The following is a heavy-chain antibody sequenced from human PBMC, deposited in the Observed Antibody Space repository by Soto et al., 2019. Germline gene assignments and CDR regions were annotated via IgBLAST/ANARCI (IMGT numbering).Heavy chain of an antibody. CDR3: AKLSPTSCNWAPDY. CDR1: GASISSYY. CDR2: IYYSGST. J-gene: IGHJ4*02. Sequence: PWGTLDLTCTVSGASISSYYWGWIRQPPGKGLEWIGYIYYSGSTNYNPSLKSRVIISVDTSKNQFSLKVSSVTATDTAVYYCAKLSPTSCNWAPDYLGQGTLVTVS. D-gene: IGHD7-27*01. V-gene: IGHV4-59*07.